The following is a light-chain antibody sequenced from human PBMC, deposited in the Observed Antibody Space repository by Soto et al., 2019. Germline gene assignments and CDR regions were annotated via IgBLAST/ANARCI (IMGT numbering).Light chain of an antibody. J-gene: IGKJ1*01. CDR3: QQFGRSPWT. Sequence: DIGLTQSPCTLSLSPGERATLSCRASQSVRSTSLAWYQQKPGQAPRLLIYGASSRATGIPDRFSGGGSGTDFTLTISRLEPEDFAVYYCQQFGRSPWTFGQGTKVDIK. CDR1: QSVRSTS. CDR2: GAS. V-gene: IGKV3-20*01.